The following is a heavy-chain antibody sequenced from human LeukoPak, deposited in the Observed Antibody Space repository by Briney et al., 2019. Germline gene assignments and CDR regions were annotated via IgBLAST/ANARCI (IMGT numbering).Heavy chain of an antibody. CDR1: GFTFSSYW. Sequence: GGSLRLSCAASGFTFSSYWMSWVRQAPGKGLEWVANIKQDGSEKYYVDSVKGRFTISRDNAKNSLYLQMNSLRAEDTAVYYCARVPGEMGATLAYLDYWGQGTLVIVSS. CDR2: IKQDGSEK. CDR3: ARVPGEMGATLAYLDY. D-gene: IGHD1-26*01. J-gene: IGHJ4*02. V-gene: IGHV3-7*01.